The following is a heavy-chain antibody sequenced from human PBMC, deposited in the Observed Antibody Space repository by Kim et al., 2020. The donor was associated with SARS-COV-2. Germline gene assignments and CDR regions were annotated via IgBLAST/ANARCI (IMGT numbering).Heavy chain of an antibody. V-gene: IGHV4-59*01. CDR3: AGRSAGPGFDY. Sequence: SETLSLNCNVSGVSIRNSYWSWIRQPPGKGLEWLGSTFYSGSTNYSPSLKSRVTISIDLSKSHFSLRLNSVTAADTAVYFCAGRSAGPGFDYWGQGAPVTVSS. CDR2: TFYSGST. CDR1: GVSIRNSY. J-gene: IGHJ4*02.